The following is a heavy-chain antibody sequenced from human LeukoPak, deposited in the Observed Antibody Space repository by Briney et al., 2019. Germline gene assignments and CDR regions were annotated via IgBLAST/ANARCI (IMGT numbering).Heavy chain of an antibody. CDR2: ISGSGGST. D-gene: IGHD3-22*01. Sequence: GGSLRLSCAASGFTFSSYAMSWVRQAPGKGLEWVSAISGSGGSTYYADSVKGRLTISRDNSKNTLYLQMNSLRAEDTAVYYCARDSPPFYYDSSGYSRGHAFDIWGQGTMVTVSS. V-gene: IGHV3-23*01. CDR1: GFTFSSYA. CDR3: ARDSPPFYYDSSGYSRGHAFDI. J-gene: IGHJ3*02.